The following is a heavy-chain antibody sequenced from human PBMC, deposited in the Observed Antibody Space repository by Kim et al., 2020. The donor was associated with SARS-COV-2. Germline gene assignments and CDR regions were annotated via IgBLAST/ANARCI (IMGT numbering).Heavy chain of an antibody. J-gene: IGHJ4*02. D-gene: IGHD3-10*01. CDR3: AKGMRGSGSYFDY. Sequence: YADSAEGLFTISSDNAKNSLYLQMHSLRAEDTALYYCAKGMRGSGSYFDYWGQGTLVTVSS. V-gene: IGHV3-9*01.